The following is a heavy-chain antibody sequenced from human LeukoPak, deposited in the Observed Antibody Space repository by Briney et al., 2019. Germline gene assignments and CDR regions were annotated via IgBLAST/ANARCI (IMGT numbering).Heavy chain of an antibody. CDR3: ARERIAVAGSYYFDY. D-gene: IGHD6-19*01. Sequence: GGSLRLSCAASGFTFSSYSMNWVRQAPGKGLEWVSSISSSSYIYYADSVKGRFTISRDNAKNSLYLQMNSLRAEDTAVYYCARERIAVAGSYYFDYWGQGTLVTVSS. CDR2: ISSSSYI. J-gene: IGHJ4*02. CDR1: GFTFSSYS. V-gene: IGHV3-21*01.